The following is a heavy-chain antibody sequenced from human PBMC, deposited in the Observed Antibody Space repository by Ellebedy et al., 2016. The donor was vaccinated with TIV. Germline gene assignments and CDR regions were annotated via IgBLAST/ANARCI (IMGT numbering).Heavy chain of an antibody. Sequence: SETLSLXCTVSDGSFGSYYWSWIRQPPGEGLEWIGYIYGSGTTNYNPSLTSRVTMSIDTSKNQFSLKLNSVTASDTATYYCARLAIAGTHPLDDSWGQGTLVSVSS. V-gene: IGHV4-59*08. J-gene: IGHJ4*02. CDR2: IYGSGTT. D-gene: IGHD1-14*01. CDR3: ARLAIAGTHPLDDS. CDR1: DGSFGSYY.